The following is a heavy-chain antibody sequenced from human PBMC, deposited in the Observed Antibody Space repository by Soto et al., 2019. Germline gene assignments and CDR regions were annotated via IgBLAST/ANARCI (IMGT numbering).Heavy chain of an antibody. CDR1: GGSISSSSYY. Sequence: QLQLQESGPGLVKPSETLSLTCTVSGGSISSSSYYWGWIRQPPGKGLEWIGSIYYSGSTYYNPSRERRVTISVDTSKNQFSLKLSSVAAPDTAVYYRARQGDGLFDYWGQGTLVTVSS. J-gene: IGHJ4*02. D-gene: IGHD3-16*01. CDR3: ARQGDGLFDY. CDR2: IYYSGST. V-gene: IGHV4-39*01.